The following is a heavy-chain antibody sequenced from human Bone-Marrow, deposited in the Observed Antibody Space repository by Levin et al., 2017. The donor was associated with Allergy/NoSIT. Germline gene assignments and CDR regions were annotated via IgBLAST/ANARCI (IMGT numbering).Heavy chain of an antibody. CDR2: MNANSGNA. V-gene: IGHV1-8*02. D-gene: IGHD3-10*01. CDR1: GYTFTSHD. J-gene: IGHJ5*02. CDR3: RRGAGAGGRDWFDP. Sequence: ASVKVSCKASGYTFTSHDINWVRQATGQGLEWMGWMNANSGNAGYAQKFQGRVTMTRDTSISTAYMDLSSLTSEDTAVYYCRRGAGAGGRDWFDPWGQGTLVTVSS.